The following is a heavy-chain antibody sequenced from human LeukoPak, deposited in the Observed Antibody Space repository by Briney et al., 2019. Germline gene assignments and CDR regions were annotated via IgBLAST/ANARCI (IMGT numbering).Heavy chain of an antibody. J-gene: IGHJ5*02. CDR3: ARGTPWFDP. V-gene: IGHV1-2*02. Sequence: GSVKVSCRASGYPFTDYYIYWLRQAPGQGPEWMGWIIPKTGCTHFAQDFQARVTMTSDTSDRTAYLQLSSLKSDDTAVYYCARGTPWFDPGGQGTLVTVLS. CDR2: IIPKTGCT. CDR1: GYPFTDYY.